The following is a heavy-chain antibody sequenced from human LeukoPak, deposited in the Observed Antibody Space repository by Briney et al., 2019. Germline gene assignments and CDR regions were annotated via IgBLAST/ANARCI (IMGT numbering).Heavy chain of an antibody. CDR1: GFTFTSYS. CDR2: TSDRGDYT. Sequence: GGSLRLSCAASGFTFTSYSMSWVRQAPGKGLEWVSGTSDRGDYTYYADSVKGRFTISRDSSKNTLFLQMNSLRAEDTVLYFCARKAQYNGHYPLDYWGQGTLVTVSS. D-gene: IGHD1-7*01. J-gene: IGHJ4*02. CDR3: ARKAQYNGHYPLDY. V-gene: IGHV3-23*01.